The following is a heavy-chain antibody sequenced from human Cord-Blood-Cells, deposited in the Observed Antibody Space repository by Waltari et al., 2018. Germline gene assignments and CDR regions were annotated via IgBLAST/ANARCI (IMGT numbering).Heavy chain of an antibody. D-gene: IGHD3-9*01. J-gene: IGHJ2*01. CDR3: ARLTRPDYDILTGYWYFDL. Sequence: TCTVSGGSISSSSYYWGWIRQPPGKGLEWIGSIYYSGSTYYNPSLKSRVTISVDTSKNQFSLKLSSVTAADTAVYYCARLTRPDYDILTGYWYFDLWGRGTLVTVSS. CDR2: IYYSGST. CDR1: GGSISSSSYY. V-gene: IGHV4-39*01.